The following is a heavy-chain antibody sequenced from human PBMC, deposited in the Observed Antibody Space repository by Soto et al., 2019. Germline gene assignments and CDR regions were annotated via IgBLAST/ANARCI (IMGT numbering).Heavy chain of an antibody. V-gene: IGHV3-30-3*01. CDR3: ARVKTRYSSVGYFDY. Sequence: QVQLVESGGGVVQPGRSLRLSCAASGFTFSSYAMHWVRQAPGKGLEWVAVISYDGSNKYYADYVKGRFTISRDNSKNTLYLQMNSLRAEDTAVYYCARVKTRYSSVGYFDYWGQGTLVTVSS. CDR2: ISYDGSNK. J-gene: IGHJ4*02. D-gene: IGHD6-19*01. CDR1: GFTFSSYA.